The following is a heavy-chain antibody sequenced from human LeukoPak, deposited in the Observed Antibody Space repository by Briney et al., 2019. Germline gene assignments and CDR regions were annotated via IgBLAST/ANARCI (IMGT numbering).Heavy chain of an antibody. J-gene: IGHJ5*02. CDR1: GYTFTGYY. V-gene: IGHV1-2*02. CDR2: INPNSGGT. D-gene: IGHD3-9*01. Sequence: ASVKVSCKASGYTFTGYYMHWVRQAPGQGLEWMGWINPNSGGTNYAQKFQGRVTMTRDTSISTAYMELSRLRSDDTAAYYCARVEDYDILTGYYSYNWFDPWGQGTLVTVSS. CDR3: ARVEDYDILTGYYSYNWFDP.